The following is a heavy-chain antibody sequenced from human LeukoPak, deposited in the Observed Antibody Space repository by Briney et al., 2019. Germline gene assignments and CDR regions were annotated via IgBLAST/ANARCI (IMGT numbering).Heavy chain of an antibody. CDR1: GGSISSGGYY. Sequence: KPSETLSLTCTVSGGSISSGGYYWSWIRQHPGKGLEWIGYIYYSGGTNYNPSLKSRVTISVDTSKNQFSLKLSSVTAADTAVYYCARQVEQQLVDYFDYWGQGTLVTVSS. J-gene: IGHJ4*02. V-gene: IGHV4-61*08. D-gene: IGHD6-13*01. CDR2: IYYSGGT. CDR3: ARQVEQQLVDYFDY.